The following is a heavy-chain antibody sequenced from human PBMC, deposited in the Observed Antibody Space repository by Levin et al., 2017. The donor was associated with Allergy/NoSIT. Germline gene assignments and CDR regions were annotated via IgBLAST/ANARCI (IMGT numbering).Heavy chain of an antibody. V-gene: IGHV4-39*01. J-gene: IGHJ5*02. CDR3: ARQDDLEHGAPNWFDP. CDR2: INCGGST. Sequence: SETLSLTCTVSGGSFSCDSYYWGWIRQPPGRDLEWIGSINCGGSTYYNPSLKSRLTISVDTSKNQFSLKLSSVTAADTAVYYCARQDDLEHGAPNWFDPWGQGTLVTVSS. CDR1: GGSFSCDSYY. D-gene: IGHD4-17*01.